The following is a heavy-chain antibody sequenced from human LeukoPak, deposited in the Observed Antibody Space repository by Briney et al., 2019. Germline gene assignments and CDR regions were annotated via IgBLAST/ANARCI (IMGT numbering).Heavy chain of an antibody. D-gene: IGHD3-10*01. CDR3: VHRRPYYVSGSPYWHFDL. Sequence: VSGPTLVKPTQTLTLTCTFSGFSLSTSGVGVGWIRQPPGKALEWLALIYWDDDKRYSPSLRSRLTITKDTSKNQVVLTMTNMDPVDTATYYCVHRRPYYVSGSPYWHFDLWGRGTLVTVSS. V-gene: IGHV2-5*02. CDR2: IYWDDDK. J-gene: IGHJ2*01. CDR1: GFSLSTSGVG.